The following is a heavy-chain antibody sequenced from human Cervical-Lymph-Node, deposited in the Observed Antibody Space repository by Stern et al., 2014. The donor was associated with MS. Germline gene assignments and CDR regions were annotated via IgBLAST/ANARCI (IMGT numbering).Heavy chain of an antibody. CDR1: GFTFRNYA. CDR3: VRGSGWYTEYYFDY. V-gene: IGHV3-30*04. Sequence: DQLVESGGGVVQPGRSLRLSCAASGFTFRNYAMFWVRQAPGKGPEWVAHISYEGSSTNYADSVKGRFTVSRDNSMHTLYLQMNSLRPDDTAVYSCVRGSGWYTEYYFDYWGQGALVTVSS. J-gene: IGHJ4*02. D-gene: IGHD6-13*01. CDR2: ISYEGSST.